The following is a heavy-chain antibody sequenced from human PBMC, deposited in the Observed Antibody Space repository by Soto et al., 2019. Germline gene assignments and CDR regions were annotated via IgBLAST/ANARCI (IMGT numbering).Heavy chain of an antibody. CDR1: RFTFTSYA. D-gene: IGHD1-26*01. J-gene: IGHJ4*02. V-gene: IGHV3-23*01. CDR3: AKDVEGGSLFRGAFDY. Sequence: GGSLRLSCVASRFTFTSYAMSWVRQAPGKGLEWVAAISASGGATIHADSVKGRLTISRDDSKNTLYLQMNSLRAEDTAVYYCAKDVEGGSLFRGAFDYWGQGTQVTVSS. CDR2: ISASGGAT.